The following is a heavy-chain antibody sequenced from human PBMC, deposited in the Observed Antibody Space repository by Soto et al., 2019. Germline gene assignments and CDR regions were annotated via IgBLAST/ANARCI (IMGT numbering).Heavy chain of an antibody. CDR2: IKQDGSEK. V-gene: IGHV3-7*01. CDR1: GFTFSSYW. J-gene: IGHJ1*01. Sequence: GGSLRLSCAASGFTFSSYWMSWVRQAPGKGLEWVANIKQDGSEKYYVDSVKGRFTISRDNAKNSLYLQMNSLRAEDTAVYYCARDLGYSSGWSTYFQHWGQGTLVTVSS. D-gene: IGHD6-19*01. CDR3: ARDLGYSSGWSTYFQH.